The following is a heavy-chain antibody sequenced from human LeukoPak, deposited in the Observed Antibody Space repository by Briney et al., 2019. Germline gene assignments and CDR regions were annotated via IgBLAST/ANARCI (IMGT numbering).Heavy chain of an antibody. CDR1: GGSFSGYY. J-gene: IGHJ4*02. V-gene: IGHV4-34*01. D-gene: IGHD1-26*01. CDR3: ARQIVGATLLDY. Sequence: TSETLSLTCAVYGGSFSGYYWSWIRQPPGKGLEWIGSIYYSGSTYYNPSLKSRVTISVDTSKNQFSLKLSSVTAADTAVYYCARQIVGATLLDYWGQGTLVTVSS. CDR2: IYYSGST.